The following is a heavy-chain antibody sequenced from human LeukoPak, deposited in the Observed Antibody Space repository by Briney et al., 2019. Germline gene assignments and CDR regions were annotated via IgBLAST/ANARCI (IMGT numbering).Heavy chain of an antibody. CDR1: GFNFVSYS. Sequence: GGSLRLSCAGSGFNFVSYSLTWVRQAPGTGLEWVSSMSSGSTYIYYADSVRGRFTIYRDNAKSSLYLLMNSLRVDDTGVYYCARGRPTCASRVFVVQGGQGTLVTVSS. V-gene: IGHV3-21*06. CDR2: MSSGSTYI. D-gene: IGHD2-15*01. J-gene: IGHJ4*02. CDR3: ARGRPTCASRVFVVQ.